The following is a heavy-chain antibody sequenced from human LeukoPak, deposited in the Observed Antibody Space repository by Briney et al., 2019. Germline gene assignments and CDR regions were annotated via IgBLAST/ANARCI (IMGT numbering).Heavy chain of an antibody. V-gene: IGHV4-31*03. CDR2: IYYSGST. J-gene: IGHJ5*02. Sequence: SETLSLTCTVSGGSISSGGYYWSWIRQYPGKGLEWIGYIYYSGSTYYNPSLKSRVTISVDTSKNQFSLKLSSVTAADTAVYYCARGGPYFTMVRGVTPQFDPWGQGTLVTVSS. CDR3: ARGGPYFTMVRGVTPQFDP. D-gene: IGHD3-10*01. CDR1: GGSISSGGYY.